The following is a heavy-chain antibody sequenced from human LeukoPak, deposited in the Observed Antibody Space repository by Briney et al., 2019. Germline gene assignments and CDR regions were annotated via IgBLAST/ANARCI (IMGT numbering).Heavy chain of an antibody. D-gene: IGHD6-13*01. CDR2: IYYSGST. J-gene: IGHJ4*02. Sequence: SETLSLTCTVSGGSISSYYWSWIRQPPGKGLERIGYIYYSGSTNYNPSLKSRVTISVDTSKNQFSLKLSSVTAADTAVYYCARAPPYSSSWYGAFDYWGQGTLVTVSS. CDR1: GGSISSYY. CDR3: ARAPPYSSSWYGAFDY. V-gene: IGHV4-59*01.